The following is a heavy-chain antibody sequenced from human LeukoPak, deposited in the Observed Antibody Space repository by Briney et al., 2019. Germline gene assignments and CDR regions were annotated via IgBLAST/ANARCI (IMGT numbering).Heavy chain of an antibody. J-gene: IGHJ4*02. CDR2: IYYSGST. D-gene: IGHD6-19*01. CDR1: GGSISSYY. V-gene: IGHV4-59*08. CDR3: ARHAHSSGWFVAYFDY. Sequence: PSETLSLTCTVSGGSISSYYWSWIRQPPGKGLEWIGYIYYSGSTNYNPSLKSRVTISVDTSKNQFSLKLSSVTAADTAVYYCARHAHSSGWFVAYFDYWGQGTLVTVSS.